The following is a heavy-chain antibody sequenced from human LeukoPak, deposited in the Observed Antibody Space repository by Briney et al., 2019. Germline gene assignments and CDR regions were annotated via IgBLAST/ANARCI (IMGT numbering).Heavy chain of an antibody. Sequence: SETLSLTCAVYGGSFSGYYWSWIRQPPGKGLEWIGEINHSGSTNYNPSLKSRVTISVDTSKNQFSLKLSSVTAADTAVYYCARGLGSYYYDTYYYMDVWGKGTTVTISS. J-gene: IGHJ6*03. D-gene: IGHD3-22*01. CDR1: GGSFSGYY. CDR2: INHSGST. CDR3: ARGLGSYYYDTYYYMDV. V-gene: IGHV4-34*01.